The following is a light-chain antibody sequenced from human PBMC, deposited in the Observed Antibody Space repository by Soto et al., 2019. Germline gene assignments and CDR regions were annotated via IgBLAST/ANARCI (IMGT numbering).Light chain of an antibody. Sequence: DILMTQSPPSLSASVGDRVTISCRASQSISRYLNWYQQKPGLVPKLLIYATSTLQSGVPSRFSGSGSGTDYTLTISSLQLEDFATYYCQQSYTIPLTFGQGTEVDIK. V-gene: IGKV1-39*01. CDR2: ATS. J-gene: IGKJ1*01. CDR1: QSISRY. CDR3: QQSYTIPLT.